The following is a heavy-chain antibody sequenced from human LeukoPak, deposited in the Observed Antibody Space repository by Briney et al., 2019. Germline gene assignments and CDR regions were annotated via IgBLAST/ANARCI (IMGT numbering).Heavy chain of an antibody. CDR1: GGSISSYY. CDR2: IYYSGST. J-gene: IGHJ6*02. D-gene: IGHD1-26*01. Sequence: SETLSLTCTVSGGSISSYYWSWIRQPPGKGLEWIGYIYYSGSTNYNPSLKSRATISVDTSKNQFSLKLSSVTAADTAVYYCARTSGSYFYYYGMDVWGQGTTVTVSS. CDR3: ARTSGSYFYYYGMDV. V-gene: IGHV4-59*01.